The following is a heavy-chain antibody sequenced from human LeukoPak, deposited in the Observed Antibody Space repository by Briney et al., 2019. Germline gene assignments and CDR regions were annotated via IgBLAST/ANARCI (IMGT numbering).Heavy chain of an antibody. J-gene: IGHJ4*02. CDR3: AKGQYYDFWSAYDY. D-gene: IGHD3-3*01. V-gene: IGHV3-30*02. CDR2: IRYDGSNK. CDR1: GFTFSSYG. Sequence: GGSLRLSCAASGFTFSSYGMHWVRQAPGKWLEWVAFIRYDGSNKYYADSVKGRFTISRDNSKNTLYLQMNSLRAEDTAVYYCAKGQYYDFWSAYDYWGREPWSPSPQ.